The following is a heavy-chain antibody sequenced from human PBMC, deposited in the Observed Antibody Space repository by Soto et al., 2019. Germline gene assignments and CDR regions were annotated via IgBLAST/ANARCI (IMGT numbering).Heavy chain of an antibody. CDR1: GGTFSSYA. V-gene: IGHV1-69*13. CDR3: ARGNYYDSSGYYRLPFWWFDP. D-gene: IGHD3-22*01. J-gene: IGHJ5*02. CDR2: IIPIFGTA. Sequence: SVKVSCKASGGTFSSYAISWVRQAPGQGLEWMGGIIPIFGTANYAQKFQGRVTITADESTSTAYMELSSLRSEDTAVYYCARGNYYDSSGYYRLPFWWFDPWGQGTLVTVSS.